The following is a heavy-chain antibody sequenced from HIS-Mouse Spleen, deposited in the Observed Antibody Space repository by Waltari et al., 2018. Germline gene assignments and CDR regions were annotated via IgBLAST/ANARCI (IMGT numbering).Heavy chain of an antibody. Sequence: QLQLQESGPGLVKPSETLSLTCTVSGGSISSSSYYWGWIRQPPGKGLEWIGSIYYSGGPYYNPSLKSRVTISVDTSKNQFSLKLSSVTAADTAVYYCARRATGDWYFDLWGRGTLVTVSS. D-gene: IGHD7-27*01. J-gene: IGHJ2*01. CDR2: IYYSGGP. V-gene: IGHV4-39*07. CDR1: GGSISSSSYY. CDR3: ARRATGDWYFDL.